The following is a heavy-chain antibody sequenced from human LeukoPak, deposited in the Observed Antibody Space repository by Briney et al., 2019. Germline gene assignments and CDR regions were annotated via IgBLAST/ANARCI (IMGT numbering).Heavy chain of an antibody. CDR1: GGSFSGYY. CDR3: ARGWGARFDY. Sequence: SETLSLTCAVYGGSFSGYYWSWIRQLPGKGLEWIGEINHSGSTNYNPSLKSRVTISVDTSKNQFSLKLSSVTAADTAVYYCARGWGARFDYWGQGTLVTVSS. J-gene: IGHJ4*02. D-gene: IGHD3-16*01. CDR2: INHSGST. V-gene: IGHV4-34*01.